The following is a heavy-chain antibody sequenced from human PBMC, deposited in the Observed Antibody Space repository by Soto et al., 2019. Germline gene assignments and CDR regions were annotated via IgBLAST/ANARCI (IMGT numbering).Heavy chain of an antibody. CDR2: INSDGSST. D-gene: IGHD6-13*01. V-gene: IGHV3-74*01. Sequence: GSLRLSCAASGFGFSGDWMHWVRQAPGKGLVWVSRINSDGSSTSYADSVKGRFTISRDNAKNTLYLQMNSLRAEDTAVYYCARDVLIIAAAGYDRKNYYYGMDVWGQGTTVTVSS. CDR3: ARDVLIIAAAGYDRKNYYYGMDV. CDR1: GFGFSGDW. J-gene: IGHJ6*02.